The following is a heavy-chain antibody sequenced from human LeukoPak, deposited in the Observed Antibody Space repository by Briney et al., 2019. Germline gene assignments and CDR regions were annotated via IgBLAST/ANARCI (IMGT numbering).Heavy chain of an antibody. CDR1: GGSFSGYY. D-gene: IGHD2-8*01. J-gene: IGHJ4*02. CDR2: INHSGST. V-gene: IGHV4-34*01. Sequence: SETLSLTCAVYGGSFSGYYWSWIRQPPGKGLEWIGEINHSGSTNYNPSLKSRVTISVDTSKYQFSLKLSSVTAADTAVYYCATNNLYYFDYWGQGTLVTVSS. CDR3: ATNNLYYFDY.